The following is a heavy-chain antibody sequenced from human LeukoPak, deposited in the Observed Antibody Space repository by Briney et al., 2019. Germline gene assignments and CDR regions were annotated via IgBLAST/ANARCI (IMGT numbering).Heavy chain of an antibody. CDR2: IWYDGSDK. J-gene: IGHJ4*02. Sequence: GRSLRLSCAASGFSFSLYGMHWVRQTPGKGLEWVALIWYDGSDKYYADSVKGRFTISRDSSMNTLYLQMNSLRAEDTAVYYCASLSLRWSDYWGQGTLVTVSS. CDR3: ASLSLRWSDY. CDR1: GFSFSLYG. D-gene: IGHD4-23*01. V-gene: IGHV3-33*01.